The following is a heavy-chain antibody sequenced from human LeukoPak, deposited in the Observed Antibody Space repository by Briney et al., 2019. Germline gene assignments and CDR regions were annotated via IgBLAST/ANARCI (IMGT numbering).Heavy chain of an antibody. J-gene: IGHJ4*02. V-gene: IGHV3-33*01. Sequence: GGSLRLSCAASGFTFSSYGMHWVRQAPGKGLEWVAIMWYDGSNKYYTDSVKGRFTVSRDNSKNTLYLQMNSLRVEDTAVYYCAREDTALVIAYWGQGTLVTVSS. CDR1: GFTFSSYG. CDR2: MWYDGSNK. CDR3: AREDTALVIAY. D-gene: IGHD5-18*01.